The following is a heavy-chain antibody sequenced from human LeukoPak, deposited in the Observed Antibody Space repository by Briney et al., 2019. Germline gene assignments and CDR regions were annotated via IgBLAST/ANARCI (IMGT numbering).Heavy chain of an antibody. CDR3: ARDKGREMAHFDY. J-gene: IGHJ4*02. V-gene: IGHV3-21*01. Sequence: GSLRLSCAASGFTFSSYSMNWVRQAPGKGLEWVSSISGSSSYIYYADSLKGRFTISRDNAKNSLYLQMNSLRAEDTAVYYCARDKGREMAHFDYWGQGTLVTVSS. CDR2: ISGSSSYI. D-gene: IGHD5-24*01. CDR1: GFTFSSYS.